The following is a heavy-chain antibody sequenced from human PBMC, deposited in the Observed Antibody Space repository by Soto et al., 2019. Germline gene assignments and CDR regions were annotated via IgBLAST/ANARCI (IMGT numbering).Heavy chain of an antibody. Sequence: NPSETLSLTCTVSGGPISSGGYYLSWMRQHQGKGLEWIGYIYYSGSTYYNPSLKSRVTISVDTSKNQFSLKLSSVTAADTAVYYCARGPKPGIAAAGTVNSCYGMDGWGQGTRVTAP. J-gene: IGHJ6*02. D-gene: IGHD6-13*01. CDR1: GGPISSGGYY. V-gene: IGHV4-31*03. CDR3: ARGPKPGIAAAGTVNSCYGMDG. CDR2: IYYSGST.